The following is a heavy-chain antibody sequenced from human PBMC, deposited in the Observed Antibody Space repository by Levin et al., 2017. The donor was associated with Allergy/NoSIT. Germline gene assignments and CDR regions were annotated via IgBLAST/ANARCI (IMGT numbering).Heavy chain of an antibody. V-gene: IGHV4-31*03. CDR1: GGSISSTGYY. CDR2: IQYFGST. Sequence: SETLSLTCTVSGGSISSTGYYWNWIRQHPGKGLEWIGYIQYFGSTYYNPSLKSRLTISVDTSKNQFSLKLSSVTAAETAVYYCARGHGYNCGAFDYWGQGTVVTVSS. CDR3: ARGHGYNCGAFDY. D-gene: IGHD5-18*01. J-gene: IGHJ4*02.